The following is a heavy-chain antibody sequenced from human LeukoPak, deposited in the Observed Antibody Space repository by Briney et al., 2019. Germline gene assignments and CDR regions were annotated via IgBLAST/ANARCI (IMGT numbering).Heavy chain of an antibody. J-gene: IGHJ3*02. CDR3: ARHGDSSENAFDI. CDR1: GGSISSYY. Sequence: SETLSLTCTVSGGSISSYYWSWIRQPPGKGPEWIGYIYYSGSTNYNPSLKSRVTISVDTSKNRFSLKLSSVTAADTAVYYCARHGDSSENAFDIWGQGTMVTVSS. D-gene: IGHD3-22*01. CDR2: IYYSGST. V-gene: IGHV4-59*08.